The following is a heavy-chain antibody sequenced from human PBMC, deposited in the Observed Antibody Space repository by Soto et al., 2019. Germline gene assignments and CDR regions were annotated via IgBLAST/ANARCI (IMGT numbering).Heavy chain of an antibody. Sequence: PGGSLRLSCAASGFTFSDYYMSWIRQAPGKGLEWVSYISSSGSTIYYADSVKGRFTISRDNAKNSLYLQMNSLRAEDTAGYYCASANSVQLLLWNSWGQGTLVTVSS. CDR2: ISSSGSTI. D-gene: IGHD2-2*01. CDR1: GFTFSDYY. CDR3: ASANSVQLLLWNS. V-gene: IGHV3-11*01. J-gene: IGHJ4*02.